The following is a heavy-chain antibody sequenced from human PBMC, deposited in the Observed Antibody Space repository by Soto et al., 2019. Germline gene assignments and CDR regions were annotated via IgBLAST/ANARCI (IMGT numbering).Heavy chain of an antibody. J-gene: IGHJ4*01. CDR1: RGSFSGYY. V-gene: IGHV4-34*01. Sequence: SETLSLTCAVYRGSFSGYYWSWNRQPPEKRLEWIGEINHSGSTNYNPSLKSRVTISVDTSKNQFSLKLSSVTAADTAVYYCARGQSVGVTAKAYYFDYWGQGTLVTVSS. CDR2: INHSGST. D-gene: IGHD2-21*02. CDR3: ARGQSVGVTAKAYYFDY.